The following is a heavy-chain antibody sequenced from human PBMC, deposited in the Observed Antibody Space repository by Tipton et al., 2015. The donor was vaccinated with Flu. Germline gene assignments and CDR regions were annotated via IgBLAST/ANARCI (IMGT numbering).Heavy chain of an antibody. CDR2: ISAYNGNT. Sequence: QSGAEVKKPGASVKVSCKASGYIFTSYGISWVRQAPGQGLEWMGWISAYNGNTKDALKLQGRVTMTRDTSTSTAYMELRGLRSDDTAVYYCARDGWGNWNNIDYWGQGTLVTVSS. J-gene: IGHJ4*02. CDR1: GYIFTSYG. CDR3: ARDGWGNWNNIDY. D-gene: IGHD1/OR15-1a*01. V-gene: IGHV1-18*01.